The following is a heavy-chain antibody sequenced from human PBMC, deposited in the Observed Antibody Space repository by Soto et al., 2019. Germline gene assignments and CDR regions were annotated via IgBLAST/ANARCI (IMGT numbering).Heavy chain of an antibody. D-gene: IGHD1-1*01. CDR1: GFWFVDYA. V-gene: IGHV3-30*04. CDR3: ATDGVVTTTFRFYYFAL. Sequence: GSLRLSCAASGFWFVDYALHFFRQSLFKWLEWVAAISFDGRNEDYANSVKGRFTISRDNSRETLFLQLNSLRTEDTAIYYCATDGVVTTTFRFYYFALWGRGTLVTVSS. CDR2: ISFDGRNE. J-gene: IGHJ4*02.